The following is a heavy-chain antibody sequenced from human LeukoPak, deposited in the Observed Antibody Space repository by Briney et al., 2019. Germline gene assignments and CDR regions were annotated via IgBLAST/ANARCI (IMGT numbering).Heavy chain of an antibody. CDR1: GGSISSSNW. J-gene: IGHJ4*02. CDR2: IYHSGST. CDR3: ARASRDILTFDY. D-gene: IGHD3-9*01. V-gene: IGHV4-4*02. Sequence: SGTLSLTCAVSGGSISSSNWWSWVRQPPGKGLEWIGEIYHSGSTNYNPSLKSRVTISVDTSKNQFSLKLSSVTAADTAVYYCARASRDILTFDYWGQGTLVTVSS.